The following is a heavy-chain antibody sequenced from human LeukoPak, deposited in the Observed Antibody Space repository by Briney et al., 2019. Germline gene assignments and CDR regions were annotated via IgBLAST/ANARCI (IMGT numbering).Heavy chain of an antibody. CDR2: MYSGGST. CDR1: GFTVGTNY. CDR3: ARDVSLNLWFLY. Sequence: PGGSLRLSCAASGFTVGTNYMSWVRQAPGRGLEWVSVMYSGGSTYYADSVKGRFTISRDNSKNTLYLQMNSLRADDTAVYYCARDVSLNLWFLYWGQGTLVTVSS. V-gene: IGHV3-53*01. J-gene: IGHJ4*02. D-gene: IGHD3-10*01.